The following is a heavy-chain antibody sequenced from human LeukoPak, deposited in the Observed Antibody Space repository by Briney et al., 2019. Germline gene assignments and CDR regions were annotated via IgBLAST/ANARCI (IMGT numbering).Heavy chain of an antibody. D-gene: IGHD3-22*01. J-gene: IGHJ1*01. CDR1: GFTFSSYA. Sequence: GGSLRLSCAASGFTFSSYAMSWVRQAPGKGLEWVSAISGSGGSTYYADSVKGRFTISRDNSKNTLYLQMNSLRAEDTAVYYCAKAPDDSSGYYYPRPEYSQHWGQGTLVTVSS. CDR3: AKAPDDSSGYYYPRPEYSQH. CDR2: ISGSGGST. V-gene: IGHV3-23*01.